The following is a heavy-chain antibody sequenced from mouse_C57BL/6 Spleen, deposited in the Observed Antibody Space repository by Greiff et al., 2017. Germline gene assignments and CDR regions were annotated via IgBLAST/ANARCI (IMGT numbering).Heavy chain of an antibody. CDR2: IHPSDSDT. CDR1: GYTFTSYW. Sequence: QVQLQQPGAELVKPGASVKVSCKASGYTFTSYWMHWVKQRPGQGLEWIGRIHPSDSDTNYNQKFKGKATLTVDKSSSTAYMQLSSLTSEDSAVYDCAMAYIYDGYYVYAMDCWGQGTSVTVSS. V-gene: IGHV1-74*01. CDR3: AMAYIYDGYYVYAMDC. J-gene: IGHJ4*01. D-gene: IGHD2-3*01.